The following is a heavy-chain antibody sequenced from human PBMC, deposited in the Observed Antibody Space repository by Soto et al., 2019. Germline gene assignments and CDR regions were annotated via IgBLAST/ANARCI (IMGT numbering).Heavy chain of an antibody. V-gene: IGHV3-21*01. Sequence: GGSLRLSCAASGFTFSSYSMNWVRQAPGKGLEWVSSISSSSSYIYYADSVKGRFTISRDNAKNSLYLQMNSLRAEDTAVYYCARDPVEAPDYDILTGYYNGYYYYYMDVWGKGTTVTVSS. CDR2: ISSSSSYI. J-gene: IGHJ6*03. CDR1: GFTFSSYS. D-gene: IGHD3-9*01. CDR3: ARDPVEAPDYDILTGYYNGYYYYYMDV.